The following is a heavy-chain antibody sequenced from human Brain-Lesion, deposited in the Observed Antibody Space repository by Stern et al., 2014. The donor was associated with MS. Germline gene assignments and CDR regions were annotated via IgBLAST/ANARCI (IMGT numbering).Heavy chain of an antibody. D-gene: IGHD6-6*01. Sequence: VQLVQPGAEVKKPGESLKISCKGSGYRFTSNWIGWVRQMLGKSLAWMGIIGPGASDTRYSPSFQGQVTISADKSISTAYLQWSSLQASDTAMYYCARRGDSSSSGFDYWGQGTLVIVSS. CDR2: IGPGASDT. CDR3: ARRGDSSSSGFDY. J-gene: IGHJ4*02. CDR1: GYRFTSNW. V-gene: IGHV5-51*01.